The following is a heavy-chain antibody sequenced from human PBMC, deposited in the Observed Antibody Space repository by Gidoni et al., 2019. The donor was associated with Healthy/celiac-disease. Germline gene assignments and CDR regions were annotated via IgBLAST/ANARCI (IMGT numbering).Heavy chain of an antibody. J-gene: IGHJ4*02. D-gene: IGHD3-10*01. CDR1: GFTFSSYP. CDR2: ISYDGSNK. V-gene: IGHV3-30-3*01. Sequence: QVQLVESGGGVVQPGRSLRLSCAASGFTFSSYPMHWVRQAPGKGLEWVAVISYDGSNKYYADSVKGRFTISRDNSKNTLYLQMNSLRAEDTAVYYCARAMNYYGSGSSPPYYFDYWGQGTLVTVSS. CDR3: ARAMNYYGSGSSPPYYFDY.